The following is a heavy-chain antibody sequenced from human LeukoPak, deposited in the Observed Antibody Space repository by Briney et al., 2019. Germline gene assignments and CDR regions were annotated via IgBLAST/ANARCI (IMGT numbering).Heavy chain of an antibody. CDR1: GGSLSRSNW. Sequence: PSETLSLTCAVSGGSLSRSNWWSWVRQPPGKGLEWIGEIYQSGSTNYNPSLKSRVTILVDNSKNQFSLKVTSVTAADTAVYYCARARSTMVRGVIKGMYFDYWGQGTLVTVSS. V-gene: IGHV4-4*02. J-gene: IGHJ4*02. D-gene: IGHD3-10*01. CDR3: ARARSTMVRGVIKGMYFDY. CDR2: IYQSGST.